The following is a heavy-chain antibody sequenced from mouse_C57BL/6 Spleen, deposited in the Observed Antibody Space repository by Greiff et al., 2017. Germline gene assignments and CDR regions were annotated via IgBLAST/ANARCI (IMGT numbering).Heavy chain of an antibody. J-gene: IGHJ2*01. CDR2: IDPENGDT. CDR3: TTFGSTMVTTGDY. D-gene: IGHD2-2*01. CDR1: GFNIKDDY. V-gene: IGHV14-4*01. Sequence: EVQLQQSGAELVRPGASVKLSCTASGFNIKDDYMHWVKQRPEQGLEWIGWIDPENGDTEYASKFQGKATITADTSSNTAYLQLSSLTSEDTAVYYCTTFGSTMVTTGDYWGQGTTLTVSS.